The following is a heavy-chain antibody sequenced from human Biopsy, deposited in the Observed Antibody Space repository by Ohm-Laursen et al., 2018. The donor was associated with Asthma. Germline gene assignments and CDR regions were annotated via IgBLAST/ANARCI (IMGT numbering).Heavy chain of an antibody. D-gene: IGHD3-3*01. CDR1: GFTFSSYS. CDR3: ASQSSGPDFWSGYYYFDY. J-gene: IGHJ4*02. V-gene: IGHV3-48*01. CDR2: ISSSSSTI. Sequence: GSLRLSCAASGFTFSSYSMNWVRQAPGKGLEWVSYISSSSSTIYYADSVKGRFTISRDNAKNSLYLQMNSLRAEDTAVYYCASQSSGPDFWSGYYYFDYWGQGTVVTVSS.